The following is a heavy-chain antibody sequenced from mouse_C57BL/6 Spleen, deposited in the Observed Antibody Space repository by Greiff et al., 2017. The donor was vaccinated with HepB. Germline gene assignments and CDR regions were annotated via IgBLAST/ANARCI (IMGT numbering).Heavy chain of an antibody. CDR2: INPSSGYT. D-gene: IGHD1-1*01. CDR3: ARRGGSSHWYFDV. Sequence: VQLQQSGAELARPGASVKMSCKASGYTFTNYTMHWVKQRPGQGLEWIGYINPSSGYTKYNQKFKDKATLTADKSSSTAYMQLSSLTSEDSAVYYCARRGGSSHWYFDVWGTGTTVTVSS. CDR1: GYTFTNYT. V-gene: IGHV1-4*01. J-gene: IGHJ1*03.